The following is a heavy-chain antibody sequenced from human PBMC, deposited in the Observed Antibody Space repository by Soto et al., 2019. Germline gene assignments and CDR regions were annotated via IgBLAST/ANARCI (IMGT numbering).Heavy chain of an antibody. CDR3: ARIYSSSGVILDH. V-gene: IGHV1-69*13. CDR2: IIPIFGTA. Sequence: SVKVSCKASGGTFSSYAISWVRQAPGQGLEWMGGIIPIFGTANYAQKFQGRVTITADESTSTAYMELSSLRSEDTAVYYCARIYSSSGVILDHWGQGTLVTVSS. D-gene: IGHD6-6*01. CDR1: GGTFSSYA. J-gene: IGHJ5*02.